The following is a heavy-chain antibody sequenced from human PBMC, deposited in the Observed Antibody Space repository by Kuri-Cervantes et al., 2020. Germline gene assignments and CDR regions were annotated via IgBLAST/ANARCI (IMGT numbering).Heavy chain of an antibody. J-gene: IGHJ6*02. CDR1: GYTFTSYG. V-gene: IGHV1-18*01. Sequence: ASVKVSCKASGYTFTSYGISWVRQAPGQGLEWMGWICAYNGNTNYAQKLQGRVTMTTDTSTSTAYMELRSLRSDDTAVYYCARDHYDILTGYETYYYYYGMDVWGQGTTVTVSS. D-gene: IGHD3-9*01. CDR3: ARDHYDILTGYETYYYYYGMDV. CDR2: ICAYNGNT.